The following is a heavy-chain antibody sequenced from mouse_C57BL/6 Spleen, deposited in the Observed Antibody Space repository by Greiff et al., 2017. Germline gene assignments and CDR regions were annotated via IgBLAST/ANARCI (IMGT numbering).Heavy chain of an antibody. Sequence: VQLQQPGAELVKPGASVKLSCKASGYTFTSYWMHWVKQRPGQGLEWIGMIHPNSGSTNYNEKFKSKATLTVDKSSSTAYMQLSSLTSEDSAVYYCARSPTVVGYCDYWGQGTTLTVSS. J-gene: IGHJ2*01. CDR1: GYTFTSYW. CDR2: IHPNSGST. CDR3: ARSPTVVGYCDY. D-gene: IGHD1-1*01. V-gene: IGHV1-64*01.